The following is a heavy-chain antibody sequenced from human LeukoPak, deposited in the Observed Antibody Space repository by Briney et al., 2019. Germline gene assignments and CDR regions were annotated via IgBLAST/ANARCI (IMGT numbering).Heavy chain of an antibody. CDR3: ARVGITGLYYYYYMDV. D-gene: IGHD3-16*01. CDR2: IYYSGST. J-gene: IGHJ6*03. CDR1: GGSISSSSYY. V-gene: IGHV4-39*07. Sequence: SETLSLTCTVSGGSISSSSYYWGWIRQPPGKGLEWIGSIYYSGSTYYNPSLKSRVTISVDTSKNQFSLKLSSVTAADTAVYYCARVGITGLYYYYYMDVWGKGTTVTVSS.